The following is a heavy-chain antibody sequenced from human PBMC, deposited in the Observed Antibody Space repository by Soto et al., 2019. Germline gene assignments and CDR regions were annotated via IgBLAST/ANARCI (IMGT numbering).Heavy chain of an antibody. CDR3: ARQGDMAATPADAFDI. CDR1: GYSFTTYW. Sequence: SLKISCKGSGYSFTTYWIGWVRQMPGKGLEWMGTIYPGDSDTRYSPSFEGQVTISADKSITTAYLHWSSLEASDSAVYYCARQGDMAATPADAFDIWGQGTLVTVSS. V-gene: IGHV5-51*01. D-gene: IGHD6-19*01. CDR2: IYPGDSDT. J-gene: IGHJ3*02.